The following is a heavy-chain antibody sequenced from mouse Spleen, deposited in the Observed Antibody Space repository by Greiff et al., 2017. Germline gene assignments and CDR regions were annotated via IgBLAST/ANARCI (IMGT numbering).Heavy chain of an antibody. V-gene: IGHV5-17*01. J-gene: IGHJ1*01. CDR1: GFTFSDYG. Sequence: EVMLVESGGGLVKPGGSLKLSCAASGFTFSDYGMHWVRQAPEKGLEWVAYISSGSSTIYYADTVKGRFTISRDNAKNTLFLQMTSLRSEDTAMYYCARGDEEGYFDVWGAGTTVTVSS. CDR3: ARGDEEGYFDV. D-gene: IGHD3-3*01. CDR2: ISSGSSTI.